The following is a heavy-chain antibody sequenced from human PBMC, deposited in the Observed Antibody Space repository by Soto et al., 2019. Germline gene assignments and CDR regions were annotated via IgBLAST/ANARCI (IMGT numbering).Heavy chain of an antibody. CDR2: IIPIFGTA. D-gene: IGHD6-6*01. Sequence: GASVKVSCKASGGTFSSYAISWVRQAPGQGLEWMGGIIPIFGTANYAQKFQGRVTITADESTSTAYMELSSLRSEDMAVYYCACSIAARLHYFDYWGQGTLVTVSS. V-gene: IGHV1-69*13. J-gene: IGHJ4*02. CDR1: GGTFSSYA. CDR3: ACSIAARLHYFDY.